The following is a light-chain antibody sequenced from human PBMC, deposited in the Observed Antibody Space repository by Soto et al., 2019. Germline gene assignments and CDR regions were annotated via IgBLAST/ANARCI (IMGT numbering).Light chain of an antibody. J-gene: IGKJ2*01. CDR3: QQAYITPYT. Sequence: DIQVTQSPVSLSASVGDRVTITCRTSQGISTYLNWYQQKAGEAPRLLISAASDLESGVPSRFSGSGSGADFTLTINSLRPEDFAAYYCQQAYITPYTFGQGTKLAI. V-gene: IGKV1-39*01. CDR2: AAS. CDR1: QGISTY.